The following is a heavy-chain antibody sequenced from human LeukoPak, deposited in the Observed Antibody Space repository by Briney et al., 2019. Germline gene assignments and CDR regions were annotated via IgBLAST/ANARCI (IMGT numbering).Heavy chain of an antibody. J-gene: IGHJ5*02. CDR3: ASALTVTTGWFDP. Sequence: ASVTVSCTASGYTFTSYYMHWVRQAPGQGLEWMGIINPSGGSTSYAQKFQGRLTMTRDTSTSTVYMELSSLRSEDTAVYYCASALTVTTGWFDPWGQGTLVTVSS. D-gene: IGHD4-11*01. V-gene: IGHV1-46*01. CDR1: GYTFTSYY. CDR2: INPSGGST.